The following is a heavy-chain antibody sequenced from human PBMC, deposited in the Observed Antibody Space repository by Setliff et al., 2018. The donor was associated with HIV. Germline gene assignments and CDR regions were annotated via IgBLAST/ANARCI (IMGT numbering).Heavy chain of an antibody. CDR2: IHNSGNT. V-gene: IGHV4-4*07. CDR3: ARGYSSAFFHEFFDY. CDR1: GGSISSYY. J-gene: IGHJ4*02. Sequence: PSETLSLTCTVSGGSISSYYWSWIRQTAGKGLEWIGRIHNSGNTNYNPSFMSRVSMSVDTSKSQFSLKLRSVTAADTAVYFCARGYSSAFFHEFFDYWGQGTLVTVSS. D-gene: IGHD6-25*01.